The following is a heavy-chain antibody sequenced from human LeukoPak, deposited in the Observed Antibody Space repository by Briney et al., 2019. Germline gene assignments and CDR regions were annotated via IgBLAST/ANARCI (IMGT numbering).Heavy chain of an antibody. CDR3: ARYEFNSGRIFDC. CDR1: GFTVSSNY. D-gene: IGHD6-19*01. V-gene: IGHV3-66*01. J-gene: IGHJ4*02. CDR2: IYSGGST. Sequence: GGSLRLSCAASGFTVSSNYMSWVRQAPGKGLEWVSVIYSGGSTYYADSVKGRFTISRDNAKNSLYLQMKSLRDEDTAVYYCARYEFNSGRIFDCWGQGTLVTVSS.